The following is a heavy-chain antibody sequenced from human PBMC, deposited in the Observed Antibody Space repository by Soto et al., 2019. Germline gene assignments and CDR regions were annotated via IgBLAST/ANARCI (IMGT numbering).Heavy chain of an antibody. J-gene: IGHJ4*02. CDR2: VYYTGRT. Sequence: TSETLSLTCAVSGGSFNYYYWNWIRQPPGKGLEWIGHVYYTGRTNYNPSLKSRVTISMDSSKNQFSLKMSSVTTADTAVYYCARISPIMPQGYWGQGTRVTVSS. CDR1: GGSFNYYY. V-gene: IGHV4-59*01. D-gene: IGHD2-2*01. CDR3: ARISPIMPQGY.